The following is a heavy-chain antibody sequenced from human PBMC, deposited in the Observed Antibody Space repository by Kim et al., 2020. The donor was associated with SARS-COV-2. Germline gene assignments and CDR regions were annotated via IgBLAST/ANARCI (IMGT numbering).Heavy chain of an antibody. CDR2: IYYSGST. CDR1: GGSISSSSYY. Sequence: SETLSLTCTVSGGSISSSSYYWGWIRQPPGKGLEWIGSIYYSGSTYYNPSLKSRVTISVDTSKNQFSLKLSSVTAADTAVYYCARLGKGEYCSSTSCYFLDYWGQGTLVTVSS. V-gene: IGHV4-39*01. CDR3: ARLGKGEYCSSTSCYFLDY. J-gene: IGHJ4*02. D-gene: IGHD2-2*01.